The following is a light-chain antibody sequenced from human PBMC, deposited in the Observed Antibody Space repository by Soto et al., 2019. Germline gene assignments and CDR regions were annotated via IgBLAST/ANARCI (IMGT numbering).Light chain of an antibody. J-gene: IGKJ1*01. Sequence: DIQLTQSPSFLSASVGDRVTITCRASQGISNFLAWYQQKPGKPPNLLIYAASTLESGVPSRFSGSGSGTEFTLTISSLQPEDFVTYYCQQLKSYPRTFGQGTKVEIK. CDR3: QQLKSYPRT. V-gene: IGKV1-9*01. CDR2: AAS. CDR1: QGISNF.